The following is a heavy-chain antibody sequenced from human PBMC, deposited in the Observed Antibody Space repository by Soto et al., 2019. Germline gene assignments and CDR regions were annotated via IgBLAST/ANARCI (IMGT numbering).Heavy chain of an antibody. D-gene: IGHD6-13*01. V-gene: IGHV3-23*01. CDR2: ISGSGGRT. CDR1: GFTFSSYA. CDR3: AKYVGSSIDWFDP. J-gene: IGHJ5*02. Sequence: GGSLILSCAASGFTFSSYAVSWVRTAPGKGLEWVSAISGSGGRTYYADSVKGRFTISRDNSKNTLYLQMNSLRAEDTAVYYCAKYVGSSIDWFDPWGQGTLVTVS.